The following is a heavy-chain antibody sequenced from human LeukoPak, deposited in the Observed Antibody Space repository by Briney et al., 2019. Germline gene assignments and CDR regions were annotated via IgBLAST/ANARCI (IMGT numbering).Heavy chain of an antibody. Sequence: GGSLRLSCAASGFAFSNYWMTWVRQAPGKGLERVAQIKHDGSEKYYVDSVKGRFTISRDNAKNSLYLQMNSLRAEDTAVYYCAREDASSWDYWGQGILVTVSS. CDR1: GFAFSNYW. J-gene: IGHJ4*02. D-gene: IGHD6-13*01. V-gene: IGHV3-7*01. CDR2: IKHDGSEK. CDR3: AREDASSWDY.